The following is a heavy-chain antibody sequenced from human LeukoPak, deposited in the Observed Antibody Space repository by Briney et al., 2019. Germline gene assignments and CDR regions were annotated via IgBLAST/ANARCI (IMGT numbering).Heavy chain of an antibody. CDR1: GFTFSSYA. CDR2: ISSSSSYI. Sequence: PGRSLRLSCAASGFTFSSYAMHWVRQAPGKGLEWVSSISSSSSYIYYADSVKGRFTISRDNAKNSLYLQMNSLRAEDTAVYYCARGGTQTDYWGQGTLVTVSS. V-gene: IGHV3-21*01. CDR3: ARGGTQTDY. D-gene: IGHD5-12*01. J-gene: IGHJ4*02.